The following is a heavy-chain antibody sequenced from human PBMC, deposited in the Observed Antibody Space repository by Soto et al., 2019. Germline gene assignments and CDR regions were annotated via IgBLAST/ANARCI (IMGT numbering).Heavy chain of an antibody. CDR3: TIGSWSGEVFDI. D-gene: IGHD2-21*01. Sequence: QVQLLQSGAEVKKPGSSVKVSCKDSGGTFNTYSMFWVRQAPGQGLEWMGRIIPILGVRNYAQRFQDRVTITADKSTATVHMELSSLRSEDTALYYCTIGSWSGEVFDIWGQGTMVTVSS. CDR1: GGTFNTYS. V-gene: IGHV1-69*02. J-gene: IGHJ3*02. CDR2: IIPILGVR.